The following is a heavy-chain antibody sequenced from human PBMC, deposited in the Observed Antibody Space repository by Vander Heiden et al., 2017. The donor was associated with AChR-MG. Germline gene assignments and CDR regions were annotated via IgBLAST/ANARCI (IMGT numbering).Heavy chain of an antibody. D-gene: IGHD3-16*01. Sequence: EVQLVESGGGLVQPGGSLSLSCAASGFTFSSYEMNWVGQAPGKGLEWVSYISSSGSTIYYADSVKGRFTISRDNAKNSLYLQMNSLRAEDTAVYYCAILRTALGGYYFDYWGQGTLVTVSS. CDR1: GFTFSSYE. V-gene: IGHV3-48*03. CDR2: ISSSGSTI. CDR3: AILRTALGGYYFDY. J-gene: IGHJ4*02.